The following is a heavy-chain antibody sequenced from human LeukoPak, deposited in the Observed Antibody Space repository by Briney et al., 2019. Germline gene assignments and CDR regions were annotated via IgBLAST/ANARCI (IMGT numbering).Heavy chain of an antibody. J-gene: IGHJ4*02. CDR2: IKSKTDGRTT. Sequence: GGSLRLSCAASGFTFSNAWMSWVRQAPGKGLEWVSRIKSKTDGRTTDYAAPVKDRFTISRDDSKNTRYLQMNSLKTEDTAVYYCTTSPHWGQGTLVTVSS. V-gene: IGHV3-15*01. CDR1: GFTFSNAW. CDR3: TTSPH.